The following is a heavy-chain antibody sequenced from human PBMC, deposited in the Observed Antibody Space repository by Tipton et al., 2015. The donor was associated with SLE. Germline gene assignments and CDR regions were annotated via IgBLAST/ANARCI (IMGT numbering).Heavy chain of an antibody. CDR2: IIHSGTT. CDR1: GESFLGYF. CDR3: ARVAPTEVFDY. J-gene: IGHJ4*02. D-gene: IGHD1-1*01. V-gene: IGHV4-34*12. Sequence: TLSLTCGVYGESFLGYFWTWIRQPPGKGLEWIGEIIHSGTTNYNPSLKSRVSISVDTSKNQFSLKLSSVTAADTAVYYCARVAPTEVFDYWGQGTLVTVSS.